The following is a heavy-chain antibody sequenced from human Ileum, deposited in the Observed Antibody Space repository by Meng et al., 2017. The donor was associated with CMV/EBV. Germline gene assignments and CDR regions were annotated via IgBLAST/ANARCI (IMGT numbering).Heavy chain of an antibody. CDR2: IDIDGSIT. CDR1: GFTFTDYW. J-gene: IGHJ4*01. Sequence: EVELVGSWGGLVEPGGSLRLSCAVSGFTFTDYWMQWVRQAPGKGLVWVSRIDIDGSITTFSDSVKGRFTISRDNAKNTLYLEINSLRAEDTAVYYCARDADGPGSLIDYWGRGTLVTVSS. V-gene: IGHV3-74*01. D-gene: IGHD6-13*01. CDR3: ARDADGPGSLIDY.